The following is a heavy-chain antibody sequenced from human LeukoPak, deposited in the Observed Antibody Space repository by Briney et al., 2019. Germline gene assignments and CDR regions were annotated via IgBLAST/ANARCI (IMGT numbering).Heavy chain of an antibody. CDR3: ARDFAGEDIVVVPAGY. J-gene: IGHJ4*02. Sequence: SETLSLTCTVSGGSISSYYWSWIRQPPGKGLEWIGYIYYSGSTNYNPSLKSRVTISVDTSKNQFSLKLSSVTAADTAVYYCARDFAGEDIVVVPAGYWGQGTLVTVSS. CDR1: GGSISSYY. CDR2: IYYSGST. V-gene: IGHV4-59*01. D-gene: IGHD2-2*01.